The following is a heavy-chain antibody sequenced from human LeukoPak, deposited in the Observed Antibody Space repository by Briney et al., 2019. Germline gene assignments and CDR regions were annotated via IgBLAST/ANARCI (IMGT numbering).Heavy chain of an antibody. D-gene: IGHD5/OR15-5a*01. CDR2: MSYDGSKE. J-gene: IGHJ5*02. Sequence: PGGSLRLSCAAYGFTFSSYGMHWVRQAPGKGLEWVAVMSYDGSKEYYADSVKGRFTISRDNSKNTLYLQMNSLRVEDTAVYYCLVWKHVFDRWGQGTLVTVSS. CDR3: LVWKHVFDR. CDR1: GFTFSSYG. V-gene: IGHV3-30*03.